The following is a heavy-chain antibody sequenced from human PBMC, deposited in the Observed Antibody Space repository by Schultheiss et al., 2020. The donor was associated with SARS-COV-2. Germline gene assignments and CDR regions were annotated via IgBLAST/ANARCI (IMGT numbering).Heavy chain of an antibody. CDR1: GFTFSNAW. Sequence: GSLRLSCAASGFTFSNAWMSWVRQAPGKGLEWIGSIYYSGSTYYNPSLKSRVTISVDTSKNQFSLKLSSVTAADTAVYYCARDFDRYQHDAFDIWGQGTMVTVSS. D-gene: IGHD2-2*01. V-gene: IGHV4-4*02. CDR2: IYYSGST. J-gene: IGHJ3*02. CDR3: ARDFDRYQHDAFDI.